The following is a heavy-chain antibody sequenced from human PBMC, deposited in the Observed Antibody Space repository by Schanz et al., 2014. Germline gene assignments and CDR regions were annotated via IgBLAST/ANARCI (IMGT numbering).Heavy chain of an antibody. CDR2: ISGGGGTR. D-gene: IGHD5-12*01. CDR3: ARGIGGYGANNYFDY. Sequence: EEQLLQSGGGLVQPGGSLRLSCAASGFTFGSYGMSWVRQGPGKGLEWVSGISGGGGTRNYADSVKGRFTISRDNSKNTLYLQMNTLRAEDTAVYSCARGIGGYGANNYFDYWGQGTLVTVSS. V-gene: IGHV3-23*01. CDR1: GFTFGSYG. J-gene: IGHJ4*02.